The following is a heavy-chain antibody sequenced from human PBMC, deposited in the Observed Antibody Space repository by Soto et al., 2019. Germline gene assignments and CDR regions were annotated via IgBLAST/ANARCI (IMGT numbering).Heavy chain of an antibody. D-gene: IGHD1-26*01. CDR2: ISGSGDNT. V-gene: IGHV3-23*01. CDR3: AKGGQRGGSFNNSVDY. CDR1: GFTFSSYA. J-gene: IGHJ4*02. Sequence: EVQLLESGGGLVQPGGSLRLSCAASGFTFSSYAMNWVRQAPGKGLEWVSGISGSGDNTYYADSVKGRFTISRDNSKNTVYVQMYSLRAEDMAVYYCAKGGQRGGSFNNSVDYWGQGTLVTVSS.